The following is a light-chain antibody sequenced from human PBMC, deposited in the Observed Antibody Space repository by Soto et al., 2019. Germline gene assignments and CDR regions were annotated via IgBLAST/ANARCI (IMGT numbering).Light chain of an antibody. CDR2: QVS. CDR1: SSDVGGYNS. CDR3: NSYRHSTTLV. J-gene: IGLJ1*01. Sequence: QSALTQPASVSGSPGQSITISCTGTSSDVGGYNSVSWFQQHPSKAPKLIIYQVSHRPSGVSIRFSGSKSGNTASLTISGLQAEDEADYYCNSYRHSTTLVVGTGTKLTVL. V-gene: IGLV2-14*01.